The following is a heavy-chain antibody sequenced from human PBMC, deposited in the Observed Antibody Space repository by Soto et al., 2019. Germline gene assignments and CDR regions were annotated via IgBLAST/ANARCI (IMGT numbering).Heavy chain of an antibody. J-gene: IGHJ4*02. Sequence: SETLSLTCTVSGGSISSYYWSWIRQPPGKGLEWIGYIYYSGSTNYNPSLKSRVTISVDTSKNQFSLKLSSVTAADTAVYYCARISSASSGWLPDYWGQGTLVTVSS. CDR3: ARISSASSGWLPDY. CDR1: GGSISSYY. CDR2: IYYSGST. D-gene: IGHD6-19*01. V-gene: IGHV4-59*01.